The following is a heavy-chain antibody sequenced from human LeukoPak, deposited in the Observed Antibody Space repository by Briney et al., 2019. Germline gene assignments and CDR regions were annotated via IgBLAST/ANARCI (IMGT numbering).Heavy chain of an antibody. CDR3: ARDSLEPITDDYYYGMDV. D-gene: IGHD5-24*01. Sequence: SETLSLTCTVPGGPISSYYWSWIRQPPGKGLEWIGYIYYSGSTNYNPSLKSRVTISVDTSKNQFSLKLSSVTAADTAVYYCARDSLEPITDDYYYGMDVWGQGTTVTVSS. CDR1: GGPISSYY. V-gene: IGHV4-59*01. J-gene: IGHJ6*02. CDR2: IYYSGST.